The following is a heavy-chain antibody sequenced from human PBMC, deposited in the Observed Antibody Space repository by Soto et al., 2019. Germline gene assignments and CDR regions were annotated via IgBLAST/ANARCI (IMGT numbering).Heavy chain of an antibody. D-gene: IGHD3-16*01. J-gene: IGHJ6*02. Sequence: SLRLSCEASGFAFSSYAMHWVRQAPGKGLEWVGVISYDGNYIYYADSVKGRFTISRDNSKNTLYVQVNSLRPEDMAVYYCAKGILSATIGPYAMDVWGQGTTVTVSS. CDR1: GFAFSSYA. CDR3: AKGILSATIGPYAMDV. CDR2: ISYDGNYI. V-gene: IGHV3-30*18.